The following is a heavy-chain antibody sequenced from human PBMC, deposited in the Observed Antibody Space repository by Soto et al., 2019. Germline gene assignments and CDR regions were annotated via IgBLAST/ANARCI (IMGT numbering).Heavy chain of an antibody. CDR3: AKRRGVAVAGHDALVI. CDR2: VSASSGST. J-gene: IGHJ3*02. CDR1: GFTFSNYA. V-gene: IGHV3-23*01. D-gene: IGHD6-19*01. Sequence: GGFLRLSCAASGFTFSNYAMYWVRQAPGKGLEWVSGVSASSGSTYYTGSVKGRFTISRDNSKNTLYLQMNSLRAEDTAVYYCAKRRGVAVAGHDALVIWGQGTMVTVSS.